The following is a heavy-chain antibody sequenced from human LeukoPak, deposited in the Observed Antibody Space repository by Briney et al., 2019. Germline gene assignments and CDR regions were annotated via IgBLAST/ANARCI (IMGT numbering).Heavy chain of an antibody. D-gene: IGHD3-22*01. CDR1: GFNLSTYA. V-gene: IGHV3-48*01. J-gene: IGHJ4*02. CDR3: ERNPYFYDNSGYYTLDDC. Sequence: GGSLRLSCAASGFNLSTYAMNWVRQPPGKGLEWISYISSSGRSIFYADSVKGRFTISRDNAQNSLYLHMNDLRAEDTAVYYCERNPYFYDNSGYYTLDDCWGQGTLVTVSS. CDR2: ISSSGRSI.